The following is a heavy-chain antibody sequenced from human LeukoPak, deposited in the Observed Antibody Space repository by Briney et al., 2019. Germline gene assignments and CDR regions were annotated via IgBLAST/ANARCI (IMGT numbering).Heavy chain of an antibody. CDR1: GFTFSDYY. D-gene: IGHD3-16*01. CDR3: ASRGGYEPFDY. CDR2: ISSSSSYT. J-gene: IGHJ4*02. Sequence: GGSLRLSCAASGFTFSDYYMSWIRQAPGKGLEWVPYISSSSSYTNYADSVKGRFTISRDNAKNSLYLQMNSLRAEDTAVYYCASRGGYEPFDYWGQGTLVTVSS. V-gene: IGHV3-11*06.